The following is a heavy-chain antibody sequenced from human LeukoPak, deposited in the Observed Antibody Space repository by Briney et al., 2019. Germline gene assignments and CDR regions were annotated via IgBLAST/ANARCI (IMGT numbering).Heavy chain of an antibody. Sequence: GGSLRLSCAASGFTFNNSAMNWVRQAPGKGLEWVSTISASGGSTYYADSVKGRFTISRDNSKNTLYLQMNSLRAEDTAVYYCARVLFSGDAFDIWGQGTMVTVSS. J-gene: IGHJ3*02. CDR2: ISASGGST. V-gene: IGHV3-23*01. CDR3: ARVLFSGDAFDI. D-gene: IGHD2/OR15-2a*01. CDR1: GFTFNNSA.